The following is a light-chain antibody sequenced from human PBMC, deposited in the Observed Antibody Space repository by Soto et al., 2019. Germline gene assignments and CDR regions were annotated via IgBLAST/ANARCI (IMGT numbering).Light chain of an antibody. Sequence: QSVLTQSPSASASLGASVKLTCTLSSGHSSYAIAWHQQQPGKGPRFLMKLNNDGSHTKGDGIPDRFSGSRSGAERYLTISSLQSEDGADYYCQTWGTGNVVFGGGTKLTVL. CDR3: QTWGTGNVV. J-gene: IGLJ2*01. V-gene: IGLV4-69*01. CDR2: LNNDGSH. CDR1: SGHSSYA.